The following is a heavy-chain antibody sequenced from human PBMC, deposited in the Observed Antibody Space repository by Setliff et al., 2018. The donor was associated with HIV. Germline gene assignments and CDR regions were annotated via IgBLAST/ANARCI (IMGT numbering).Heavy chain of an antibody. D-gene: IGHD2-8*01. Sequence: PSETLSLTCAVYGESFNTYSWSWIRQPPGKGLEWIGQINHSGSTNYNPSLRSRVTISIGTSKNQFSLKLSSVTAADTAVYYCATGLIMAPDYWGQGSLVTVSS. CDR2: INHSGST. V-gene: IGHV4-34*01. CDR1: GESFNTYS. J-gene: IGHJ4*02. CDR3: ATGLIMAPDY.